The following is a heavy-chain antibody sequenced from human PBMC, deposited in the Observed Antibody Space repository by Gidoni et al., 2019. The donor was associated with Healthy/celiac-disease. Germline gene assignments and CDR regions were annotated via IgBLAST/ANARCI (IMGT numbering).Heavy chain of an antibody. D-gene: IGHD1-1*01. V-gene: IGHV1-69*01. CDR3: ARGSWNDAWAFDI. J-gene: IGHJ3*02. CDR2: IIPIFDAA. Sequence: QVQLVQSGAEVKKPGSSVKVCCKASGGTFSSYAISWVRQAPGQGLEWMGGIIPIFDAANYAQKFQVRVTITADESTSTAYMELSSLRSEDTALYYCARGSWNDAWAFDIWGQGTMVTVSS. CDR1: GGTFSSYA.